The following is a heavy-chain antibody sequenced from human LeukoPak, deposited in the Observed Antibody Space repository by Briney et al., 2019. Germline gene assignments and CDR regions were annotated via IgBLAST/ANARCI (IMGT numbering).Heavy chain of an antibody. Sequence: SETLSLTCVFYGGSFIGYYWSWIRQPPGKGLDWIGEINHSGSSNYIPPLKSQVTIAVDTSKNQFSLKLSSVTAAHTAVYYCARGSRGSRIAAAGTLNYWAQGTLVTVST. CDR1: GGSFIGYY. J-gene: IGHJ4*02. CDR2: INHSGSS. D-gene: IGHD6-13*01. CDR3: ARGSRGSRIAAAGTLNY. V-gene: IGHV4-34*01.